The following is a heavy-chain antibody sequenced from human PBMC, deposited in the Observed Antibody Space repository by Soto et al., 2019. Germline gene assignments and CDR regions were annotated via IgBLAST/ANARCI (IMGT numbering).Heavy chain of an antibody. CDR1: GVTFSSYA. V-gene: IGHV1-69*01. D-gene: IGHD1-1*01. Sequence: QVQLVQSGAEVKKPGASVKVSCKASGVTFSSYAISWVRQAPGQGLEWMGGIIPIFGTANYAQKFQGRVTITADESTSTAYRELSSLRAEATSVYYCAPEPVEQLELGSRFYYWGKGTLVTVSS. J-gene: IGHJ4*02. CDR2: IIPIFGTA. CDR3: APEPVEQLELGSRFYY.